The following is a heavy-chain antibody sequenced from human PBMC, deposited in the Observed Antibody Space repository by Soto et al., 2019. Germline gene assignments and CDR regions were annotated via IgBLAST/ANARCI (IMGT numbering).Heavy chain of an antibody. J-gene: IGHJ6*03. CDR1: GGSFSGYY. CDR3: ARSFIASPFTWVVVPAPRPGMAV. V-gene: IGHV4-34*01. Sequence: PETLSLTCAVYGGSFSGYYWSWIRQPPGKGLEWIGEINHSGSTNYNPSLKSRVTISVDTSKNQFSLKLSSVTAADTAVYYCARSFIASPFTWVVVPAPRPGMAVRGKGSTVTVSS. CDR2: INHSGST. D-gene: IGHD2-2*01.